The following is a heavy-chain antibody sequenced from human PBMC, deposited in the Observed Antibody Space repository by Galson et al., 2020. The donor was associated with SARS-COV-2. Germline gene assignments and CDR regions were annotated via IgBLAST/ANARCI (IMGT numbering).Heavy chain of an antibody. V-gene: IGHV3-53*01. Sequence: TYYADSVKGRFTISRDNSKNTLYLQMNSLRAEDTAVYYCASAERHYDILTGYYLTNYFDYWGQGTLVTVSS. CDR3: ASAERHYDILTGYYLTNYFDY. CDR2: T. D-gene: IGHD3-9*01. J-gene: IGHJ4*02.